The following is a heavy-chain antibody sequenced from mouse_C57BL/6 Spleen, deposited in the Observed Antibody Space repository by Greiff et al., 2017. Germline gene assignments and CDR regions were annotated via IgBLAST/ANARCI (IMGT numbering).Heavy chain of an antibody. V-gene: IGHV5-17*01. CDR1: GFTFSDYG. Sequence: DVHLVESGGGLVKPGGSLKLSCAASGFTFSDYGMHWVRQAPETGLEWVAYISSGSSTLYYADTVKGRFTISRDNAKNTLFLQMTSLRSEDTAMYYCARPGVTGTSFDYWGQGTTLTVSS. CDR2: ISSGSSTL. D-gene: IGHD4-1*01. CDR3: ARPGVTGTSFDY. J-gene: IGHJ2*01.